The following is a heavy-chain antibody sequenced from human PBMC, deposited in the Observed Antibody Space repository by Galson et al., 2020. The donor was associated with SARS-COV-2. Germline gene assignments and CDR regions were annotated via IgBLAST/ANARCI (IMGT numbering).Heavy chain of an antibody. D-gene: IGHD7-27*01. J-gene: IGHJ4*02. CDR1: GFTFSTYE. CDR3: ARDPNPGDAGY. Sequence: GESLKISCAASGFTFSTYEMIWVRQAPGKGLEYVSYISIDGRTKLYADSVNGRFTISRDDAKNSLSLEMNSLRAEDTAVYYCARDPNPGDAGYWGQGTLVTVSS. CDR2: ISIDGRTK. V-gene: IGHV3-48*03.